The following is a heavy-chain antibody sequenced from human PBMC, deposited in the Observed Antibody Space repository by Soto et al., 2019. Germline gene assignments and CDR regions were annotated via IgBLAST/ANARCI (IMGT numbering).Heavy chain of an antibody. CDR2: ISAYNGNT. D-gene: IGHD3-22*01. CDR1: GYTFTSYG. Sequence: EASVKVSCRASGYTFTSYGISWVRQAPGQGLEWMGWISAYNGNTNYAQKLQGRVTMTTDTSTSTAYMELRSLRSDDTAVYYCAREGYYYDSSGYSNFDYWGQGTLVTVSS. CDR3: AREGYYYDSSGYSNFDY. J-gene: IGHJ4*02. V-gene: IGHV1-18*01.